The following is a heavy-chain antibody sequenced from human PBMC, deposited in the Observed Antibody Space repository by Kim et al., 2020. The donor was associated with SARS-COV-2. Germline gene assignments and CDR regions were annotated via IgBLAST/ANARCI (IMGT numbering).Heavy chain of an antibody. Sequence: NTNYAQKLQGRVTMTTDTSTSTAYMELRSLRSDDTAVYYCARDDTGDLDYWGQGTLVTVSS. CDR3: ARDDTGDLDY. CDR2: NT. J-gene: IGHJ4*02. D-gene: IGHD7-27*01. V-gene: IGHV1-18*01.